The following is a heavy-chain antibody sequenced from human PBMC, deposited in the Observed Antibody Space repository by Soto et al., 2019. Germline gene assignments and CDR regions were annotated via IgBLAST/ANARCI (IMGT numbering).Heavy chain of an antibody. Sequence: QVQLVQSGAEVMKPGASVRVSCKASGYSFTTYGISWVRQAPGQGLEYMGWISVYNGDTNYAQKLQGRVTMTTDTLTIXAYMELRSLRSDDTAIYYCARDRRDSVADRRSFDVWGQGTMVTVSS. CDR1: GYSFTTYG. CDR3: ARDRRDSVADRRSFDV. J-gene: IGHJ3*01. CDR2: ISVYNGDT. V-gene: IGHV1-18*01. D-gene: IGHD1-26*01.